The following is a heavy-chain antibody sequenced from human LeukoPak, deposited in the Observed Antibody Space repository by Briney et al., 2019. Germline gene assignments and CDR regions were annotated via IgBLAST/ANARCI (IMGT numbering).Heavy chain of an antibody. CDR3: ARQGGEGDDYYGMDV. CDR1: GGSISSSSYY. CDR2: IYYSGST. V-gene: IGHV4-39*01. J-gene: IGHJ6*02. Sequence: PSETLSLTCTVSGGSISSSSYYWGWIRQPPGKGLEWIGSIYYSGSTYYNPSLKSRVTISVDTSKNQFSLKLSSVTAADTAVYYCARQGGEGDDYYGMDVWGQGTTVTVSS. D-gene: IGHD3-16*01.